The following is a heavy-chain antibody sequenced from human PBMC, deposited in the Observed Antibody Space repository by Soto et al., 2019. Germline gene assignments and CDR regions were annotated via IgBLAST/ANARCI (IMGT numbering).Heavy chain of an antibody. J-gene: IGHJ4*02. Sequence: GASVKVSCKASGYTFTGYYMHWVRQAPGQGLEWMGWINPNSGGTNYAQKFQGRVTMTRDTSISTAYMELSRLRSDDTAVYYCANYPADMATNLDYWGQGTLVTVSS. CDR3: ANYPADMATNLDY. D-gene: IGHD5-12*01. V-gene: IGHV1-2*02. CDR1: GYTFTGYY. CDR2: INPNSGGT.